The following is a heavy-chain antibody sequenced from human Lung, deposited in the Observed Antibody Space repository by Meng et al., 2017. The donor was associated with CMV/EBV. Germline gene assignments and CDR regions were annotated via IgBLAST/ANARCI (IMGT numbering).Heavy chain of an antibody. CDR1: EFTFRNYG. CDR2: IRYDGSNK. V-gene: IGHV3-30*02. Sequence: LTCATSEFTFRNYGIHWVRQAPGKGLEWVAFIRYDGSNKYYADSVKGRFTISRDSYTKTVHLQMNSLRADETAIFYCAKDQKEQAVISPGYNVMDVXGQGXTVTVSS. J-gene: IGHJ6*02. D-gene: IGHD3-22*01. CDR3: AKDQKEQAVISPGYNVMDV.